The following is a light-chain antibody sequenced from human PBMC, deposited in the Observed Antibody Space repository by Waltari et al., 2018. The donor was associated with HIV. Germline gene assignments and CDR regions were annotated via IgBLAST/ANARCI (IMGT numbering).Light chain of an antibody. CDR1: QTVTTK. V-gene: IGKV1-39*01. Sequence: DIQMTQSPSSLSASVGDRVTITCRASQTVTTKLHWYQQQPGRAPQVRSDDASNLQSGVPSRFSGGGSGTDFTLTITNLQPDDFATYFCQQTYSHPLSFGPGTKVDVK. J-gene: IGKJ3*01. CDR3: QQTYSHPLS. CDR2: DAS.